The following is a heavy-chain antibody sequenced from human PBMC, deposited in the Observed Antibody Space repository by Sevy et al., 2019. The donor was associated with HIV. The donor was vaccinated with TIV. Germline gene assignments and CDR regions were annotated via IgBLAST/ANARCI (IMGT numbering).Heavy chain of an antibody. J-gene: IGHJ6*02. V-gene: IGHV3-74*01. CDR3: ARVGYCSSTRTYYYYGMDV. CDR2: INSDGSST. CDR1: GFTFSSYW. D-gene: IGHD2-2*01. Sequence: GGSLRLSCAASGFTFSSYWMHWVRQAPGKGLVWVSRINSDGSSTSYADSVKGRFTISRDNAKNTLYLQMNSLRAEDTAVYYCARVGYCSSTRTYYYYGMDVWDQGTMVTVSS.